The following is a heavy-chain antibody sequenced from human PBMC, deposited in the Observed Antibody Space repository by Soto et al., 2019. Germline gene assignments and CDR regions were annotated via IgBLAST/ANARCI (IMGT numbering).Heavy chain of an antibody. CDR1: GASISSDF. Sequence: LSLTCTVSGASISSDFWSWIRQPAGKGLEWIGRLYASGSTNYNPSLKSRVTMSADTSKNQFSLELRSVTAADTAIYYCARLMEDNVWGSYRYLDLWGQGTLVTVSS. D-gene: IGHD3-16*02. CDR2: LYASGST. V-gene: IGHV4-4*07. CDR3: ARLMEDNVWGSYRYLDL. J-gene: IGHJ5*02.